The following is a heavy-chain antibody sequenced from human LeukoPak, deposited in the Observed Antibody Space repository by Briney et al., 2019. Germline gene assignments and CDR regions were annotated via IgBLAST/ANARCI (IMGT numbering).Heavy chain of an antibody. J-gene: IGHJ6*03. D-gene: IGHD1-14*01. CDR3: ARLRRNPNYYYYYMDV. V-gene: IGHV3-7*01. CDR1: GFTFSSYW. CDR2: IKQDGSEK. Sequence: GGSLRLSCAASGFTFSSYWMSWVRQAPGKGLEWVANIKQDGSEKYYVDSVKGRFTISRDNAKNSLYLQMNSLRAEDTAVYYCARLRRNPNYYYYYMDVWGKGTTVTISS.